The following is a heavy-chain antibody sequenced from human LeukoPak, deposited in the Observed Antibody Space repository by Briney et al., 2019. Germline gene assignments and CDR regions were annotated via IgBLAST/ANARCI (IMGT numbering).Heavy chain of an antibody. CDR1: GFTFSSYA. D-gene: IGHD2-21*01. J-gene: IGHJ4*02. CDR3: ARESAAGCGDY. V-gene: IGHV3-64*01. CDR2: ISSNGGST. Sequence: PGGSLRLSCAASGFTFSSYAMHWVRQAPGKGLEYVSAISSNGGSTYYANSVKGRFTISRDNSKNTLYLQMGSLRAEDMAVYYCARESAAGCGDYWGQGTLVTVSS.